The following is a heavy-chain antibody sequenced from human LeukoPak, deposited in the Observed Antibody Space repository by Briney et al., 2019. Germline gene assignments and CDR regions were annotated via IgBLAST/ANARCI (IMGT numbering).Heavy chain of an antibody. CDR1: GFTFSSYA. D-gene: IGHD3-16*02. Sequence: GGSLRLSCAASGFTFSSYAMSWVRQAPGKGLEWVSAISGSGGSTYYADSVKGRFTISRDNSKDTLYLQMNSLRAEDTAVYYCAKSYYDYVWGSYRQPYYFDYWGQGTLVTVSS. V-gene: IGHV3-23*01. CDR2: ISGSGGST. CDR3: AKSYYDYVWGSYRQPYYFDY. J-gene: IGHJ4*02.